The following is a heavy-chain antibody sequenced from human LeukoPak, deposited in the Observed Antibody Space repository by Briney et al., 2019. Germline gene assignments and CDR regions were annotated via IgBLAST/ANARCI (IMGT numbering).Heavy chain of an antibody. CDR1: GYSISSGYY. J-gene: IGHJ4*02. D-gene: IGHD5-18*01. CDR3: AGTIQVPGYFDY. Sequence: SETLSLTCTVSGYSISSGYYWGCLRPPPGKGLEWIGSNYHSRSTYYNSSHKSQDTIPVDTHNNQSPLQLGSVTGAGTAVYYCAGTIQVPGYFDYWGQGNLVTVSS. V-gene: IGHV4-38-2*02. CDR2: NYHSRST.